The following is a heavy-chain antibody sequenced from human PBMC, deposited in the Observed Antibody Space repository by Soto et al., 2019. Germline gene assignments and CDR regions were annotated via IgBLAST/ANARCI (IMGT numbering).Heavy chain of an antibody. Sequence: GESLKISCKGSGYSFTSYWIGWVRQMPGKGLEWMGIIYPGDSDTRYSPSFQGQVTISADKSISTAYLQWSSLKASDTAMYYCARRANPPGKWLLPHNFDYWGQGTLVTVSS. V-gene: IGHV5-51*01. D-gene: IGHD3-22*01. J-gene: IGHJ4*02. CDR3: ARRANPPGKWLLPHNFDY. CDR1: GYSFTSYW. CDR2: IYPGDSDT.